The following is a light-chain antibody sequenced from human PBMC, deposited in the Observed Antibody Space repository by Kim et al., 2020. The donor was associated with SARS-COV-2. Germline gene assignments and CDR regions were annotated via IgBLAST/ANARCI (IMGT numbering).Light chain of an antibody. CDR3: QKHDIAPRT. J-gene: IGKJ1*01. V-gene: IGKV1-27*01. CDR2: SAS. Sequence: ASVGDRVSITCRASQGISNSVAWYQQKPGRVPKLLVYSASTLQSGVPSRFSGSGSGTDFTLTISSLQPEDVATYYCQKHDIAPRTFGQGTKVDIK. CDR1: QGISNS.